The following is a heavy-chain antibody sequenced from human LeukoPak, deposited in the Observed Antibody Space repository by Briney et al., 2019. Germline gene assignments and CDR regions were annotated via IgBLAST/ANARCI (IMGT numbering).Heavy chain of an antibody. Sequence: GGSLRLSCAASGFTFSGSAMHWVRQASGKGLEWVGRIRSKANSYATAYAASVKGRFTISRDDSKNTAYLQTNSLKAEDTAVYYCTSPGESWRASGYGMDVWGQGTTVTVSS. CDR2: IRSKANSYAT. CDR1: GFTFSGSA. V-gene: IGHV3-73*01. J-gene: IGHJ6*02. D-gene: IGHD3-10*01. CDR3: TSPGESWRASGYGMDV.